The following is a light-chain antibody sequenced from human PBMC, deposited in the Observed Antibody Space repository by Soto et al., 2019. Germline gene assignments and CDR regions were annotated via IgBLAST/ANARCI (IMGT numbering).Light chain of an antibody. CDR2: DVS. V-gene: IGLV2-11*01. Sequence: QSALTQPRSVSGSPGKSVTISCTGTSSDVGTYNYVSWYQQHPGKAPKVMIYDVSKRPSGVPDRFSGSKSGNTASLTISGLQAEDEADYYCCSYAGSYIFYVFGTGTKVTVL. CDR1: SSDVGTYNY. CDR3: CSYAGSYIFYV. J-gene: IGLJ1*01.